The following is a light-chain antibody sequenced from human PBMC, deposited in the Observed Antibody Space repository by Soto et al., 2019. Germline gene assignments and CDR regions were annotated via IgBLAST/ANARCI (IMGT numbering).Light chain of an antibody. J-gene: IGKJ3*01. V-gene: IGKV1-39*01. Sequence: DIQMTQSPPSLSAPLGDMVTITCRASQSISRHLNWYQQQPGKAPRLLIYAASSLQSGVPSRFSGSGAGTDFILTIPSLQPEDSATYYWQQTYNMPMTFGPGTKVDIK. CDR2: AAS. CDR3: QQTYNMPMT. CDR1: QSISRH.